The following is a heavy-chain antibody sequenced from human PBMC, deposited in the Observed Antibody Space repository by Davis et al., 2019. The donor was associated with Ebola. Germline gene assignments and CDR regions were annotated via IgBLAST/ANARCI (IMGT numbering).Heavy chain of an antibody. CDR2: INPNSGGT. V-gene: IGHV1-2*02. Sequence: ASVKVSCKASGYTFTDYYMHWVRQAPGQGLEWMGWINPNSGGTNYAQKFQGRVTMTRDTSIGTAYMELSRLESDDTAVYYCARETVTTGTKAFDIWGQGTMVTVSS. D-gene: IGHD1-1*01. CDR3: ARETVTTGTKAFDI. J-gene: IGHJ3*02. CDR1: GYTFTDYY.